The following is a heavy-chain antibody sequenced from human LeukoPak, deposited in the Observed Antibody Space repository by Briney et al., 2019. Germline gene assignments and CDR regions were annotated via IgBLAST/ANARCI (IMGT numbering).Heavy chain of an antibody. CDR3: ARNSSDWYGYMDV. CDR1: GYTFTSYG. D-gene: IGHD6-19*01. CDR2: ISNYNGYA. J-gene: IGHJ6*04. V-gene: IGHV1-18*01. Sequence: GSVKVSCTASGYTFTSYGISWVRQAPGQGLEWMGWISNYNGYANYAQTLQGRVTMTTETSTSTAYMELRSLRSDDTAVYYCARNSSDWYGYMDVWGKGTTVSVSS.